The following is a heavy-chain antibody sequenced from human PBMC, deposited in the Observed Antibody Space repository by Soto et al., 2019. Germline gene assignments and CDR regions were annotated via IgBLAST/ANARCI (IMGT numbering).Heavy chain of an antibody. CDR1: GFTFSSYA. CDR3: AKDHPAIFGVVSLYFDY. Sequence: GGSLRLSCAASGFTFSSYAMSWVRQAPGKGLEWVSAISGSGGSTYYADSVKGRFTISRDNSKNTLYLQMNSLRAEDTAVYYCAKDHPAIFGVVSLYFDYWGQGTLVTVSS. V-gene: IGHV3-23*01. D-gene: IGHD3-3*01. J-gene: IGHJ4*02. CDR2: ISGSGGST.